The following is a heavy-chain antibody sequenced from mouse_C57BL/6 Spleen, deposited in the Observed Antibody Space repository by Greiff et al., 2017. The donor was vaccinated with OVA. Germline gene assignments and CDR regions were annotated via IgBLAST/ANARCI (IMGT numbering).Heavy chain of an antibody. CDR1: GFSFNTYA. Sequence: EVQLVESGGGLVQPKGSLKLSCAASGFSFNTYAMNWVRQAPGKGLEWVARIRSKSNNYATYYADSVKDRFTISRDDSESMLYLQMNNLKTEDTAMYYCVRQHGSSYGYFDVWGTGTTVTVSS. CDR2: IRSKSNNYAT. V-gene: IGHV10-1*01. CDR3: VRQHGSSYGYFDV. D-gene: IGHD1-1*01. J-gene: IGHJ1*03.